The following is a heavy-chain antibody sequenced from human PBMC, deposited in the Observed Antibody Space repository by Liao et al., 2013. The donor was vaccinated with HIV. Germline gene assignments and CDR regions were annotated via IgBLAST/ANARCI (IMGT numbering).Heavy chain of an antibody. J-gene: IGHJ4*02. Sequence: QVQLQQWGAGLLRPSETLSLTCAVYGGSFSGYYWSWIRQSTERGLEWIGEINYTGSTNLNPTLESRLAISVDTSKNQISLKLASVTAADTAVYYCARGRVVPAAIRAKYFDSWGQGTLVTVSS. CDR2: INYTGST. CDR3: ARGRVVPAAIRAKYFDS. D-gene: IGHD2-2*02. CDR1: GGSFSGYY. V-gene: IGHV4-34*01.